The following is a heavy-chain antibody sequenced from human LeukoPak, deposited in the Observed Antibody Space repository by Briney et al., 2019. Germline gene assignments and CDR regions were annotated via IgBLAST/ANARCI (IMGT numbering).Heavy chain of an antibody. V-gene: IGHV1-2*02. D-gene: IGHD3-9*01. CDR1: GYTFTGYY. CDR2: INPNSGGT. Sequence: ASVKVSCEASGYTFTGYYMHWVRQAPGQGLEWMGWINPNSGGTNYAQKFQGRVTMTRDTSISTAYMELSRLRSDDTAVYYCARDLADYDILTGYYNANWFDPWGQGTLVTVSS. J-gene: IGHJ5*02. CDR3: ARDLADYDILTGYYNANWFDP.